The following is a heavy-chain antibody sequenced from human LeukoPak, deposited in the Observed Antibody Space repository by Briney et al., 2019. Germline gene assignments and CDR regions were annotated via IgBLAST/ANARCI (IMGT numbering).Heavy chain of an antibody. D-gene: IGHD1-26*01. CDR2: IKQDGTEK. Sequence: GGSLRLSCAVSGFSFRSHWMSWVRQAPGKGPEWVANIKQDGTEKYYVDSVKGRFTISRDNAKNSLYLQMDSLRVEDTAVYYCARVKGYSGSFNRDFDYWGQGTLVTVSS. J-gene: IGHJ4*02. V-gene: IGHV3-7*01. CDR1: GFSFRSHW. CDR3: ARVKGYSGSFNRDFDY.